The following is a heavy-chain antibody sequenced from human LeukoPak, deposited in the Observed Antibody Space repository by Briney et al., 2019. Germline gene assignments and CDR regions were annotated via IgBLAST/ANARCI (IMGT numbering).Heavy chain of an antibody. V-gene: IGHV4-61*02. CDR3: AREGRWLQFNY. CDR2: VYTSGST. D-gene: IGHD5-24*01. J-gene: IGHJ4*02. CDR1: GGSISSGTYY. Sequence: SETLSLTCTVSGGSISSGTYYWSWIRQPAGRGLEWIGRVYTSGSTNYNPSLKSRVTISLDTSQNQFSLKLSSVTAADTAVYYCAREGRWLQFNYWGQGTLVTVSS.